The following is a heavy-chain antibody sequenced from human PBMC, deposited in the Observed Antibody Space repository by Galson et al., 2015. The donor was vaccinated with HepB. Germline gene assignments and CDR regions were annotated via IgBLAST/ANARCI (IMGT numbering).Heavy chain of an antibody. CDR2: ISWNSGSI. D-gene: IGHD3-16*01. CDR1: GFTFDDYA. J-gene: IGHJ3*02. V-gene: IGHV3-9*01. CDR3: ARLWRSTDAFDI. Sequence: SLRLSCAASGFTFDDYAMHWVRQAPGKGLEWVSGISWNSGSIGYADSVKGRFTISRDNAKNSLYLQMNSLRAEDTAVYYCARLWRSTDAFDIWGQGTMVTVSS.